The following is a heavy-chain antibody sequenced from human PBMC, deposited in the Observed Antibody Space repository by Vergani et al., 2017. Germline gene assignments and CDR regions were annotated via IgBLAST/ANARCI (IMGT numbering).Heavy chain of an antibody. J-gene: IGHJ6*02. V-gene: IGHV3-23*01. Sequence: EVQLLESGGGLVQPGGSLRLSCAASGFTFSSYAMSWVRQAPGKGLEWVSALSGSGASTYCADSVKGRFTISRDNSKNTLYLQMNSLRAEDTAVYYCAKGYYYYYYGMDVWGQGTTVTVSS. CDR1: GFTFSSYA. CDR2: LSGSGAST. CDR3: AKGYYYYYYGMDV.